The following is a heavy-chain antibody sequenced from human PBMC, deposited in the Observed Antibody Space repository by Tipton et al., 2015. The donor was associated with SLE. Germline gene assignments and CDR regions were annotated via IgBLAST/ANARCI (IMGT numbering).Heavy chain of an antibody. Sequence: TLSLTCAVYGGSISSGSYYWSWIRQPAGKGLEWIGSIYYSGSTYYNPSLKSRVTISVDTSKNQFSLKLSSVTAADTAVYYCARTGYSSSWLYFQHWGQGTLVTVSS. V-gene: IGHV4-39*07. CDR1: GGSISSGSYY. J-gene: IGHJ1*01. CDR2: IYYSGST. D-gene: IGHD6-13*01. CDR3: ARTGYSSSWLYFQH.